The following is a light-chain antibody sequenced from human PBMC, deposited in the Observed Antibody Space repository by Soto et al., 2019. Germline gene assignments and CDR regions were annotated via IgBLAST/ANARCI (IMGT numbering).Light chain of an antibody. CDR3: QQYGYSPIT. V-gene: IGKV3-20*01. Sequence: NVFTQSPASLSLSPGERATISCWASQSVSSSYLAWYQQKPGQAPRLLIYAASSRATGIPDRFSGSGSGTDFTLTIDGLEPEDFVVYYCQQYGYSPITFGQGRRPEI. CDR2: AAS. J-gene: IGKJ5*01. CDR1: QSVSSSY.